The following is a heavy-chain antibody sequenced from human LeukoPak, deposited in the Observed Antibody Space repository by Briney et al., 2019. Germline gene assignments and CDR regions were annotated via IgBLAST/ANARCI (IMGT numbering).Heavy chain of an antibody. J-gene: IGHJ4*02. CDR3: ARGKWVLAALYFDY. D-gene: IGHD2-15*01. CDR2: IYYSGST. Sequence: SETLSLTCTVSGGSISSYYWSWIRQPPGKGLEWIGYIYYSGSTYYNPSLKSRVTISVDTSKNQFSLKVSSVTAADTAVYYCARGKWVLAALYFDYWGQGTVVTVSS. V-gene: IGHV4-59*12. CDR1: GGSISSYY.